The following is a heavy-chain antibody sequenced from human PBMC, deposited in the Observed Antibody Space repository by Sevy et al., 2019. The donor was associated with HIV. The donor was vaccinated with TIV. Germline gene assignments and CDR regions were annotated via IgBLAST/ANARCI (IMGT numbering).Heavy chain of an antibody. CDR1: GFILRNYV. V-gene: IGHV3-30-3*01. D-gene: IGHD3-10*01. Sequence: GGSLRLSCAASGFILRNYVMHWVRQAPGKGLEWVAAVSFYGSDKFYADSVKGRFTISRDNSKNRLYLQTNSLRAEDTAVYYCARDQAGPSDDYYYYYGMDLWGQGTTVTVSS. CDR3: ARDQAGPSDDYYYYYGMDL. J-gene: IGHJ6*02. CDR2: VSFYGSDK.